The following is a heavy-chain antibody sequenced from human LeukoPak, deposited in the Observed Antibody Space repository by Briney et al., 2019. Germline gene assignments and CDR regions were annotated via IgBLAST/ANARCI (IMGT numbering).Heavy chain of an antibody. J-gene: IGHJ4*02. CDR3: ARDGWNDVGGSFDY. CDR1: GFTFSSYA. D-gene: IGHD1-1*01. V-gene: IGHV3-30*04. CDR2: ISYDGSNK. Sequence: PGGSLRLSCAASGFTFSSYAMHWVRHAPGKGLEWVAVISYDGSNKYYADSVKGRFTISRDNSKNTLYLQMNSLRAEDTAVYYCARDGWNDVGGSFDYWGQGTLVTVSS.